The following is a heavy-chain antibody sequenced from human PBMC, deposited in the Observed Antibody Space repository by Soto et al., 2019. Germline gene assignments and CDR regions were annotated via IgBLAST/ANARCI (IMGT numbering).Heavy chain of an antibody. V-gene: IGHV4-59*01. J-gene: IGHJ4*02. CDR2: TYYSGST. Sequence: SETLSLTCSVSGGSIRSYYWNWMRQPPGKGLEWIGYTYYSGSTTYNPSLKSRVTISADSSKNQFSLKLSSVTAADTAVYYCARVRGTAGKRYFDYWGQGTLVTVSS. CDR3: ARVRGTAGKRYFDY. D-gene: IGHD6-13*01. CDR1: GGSIRSYY.